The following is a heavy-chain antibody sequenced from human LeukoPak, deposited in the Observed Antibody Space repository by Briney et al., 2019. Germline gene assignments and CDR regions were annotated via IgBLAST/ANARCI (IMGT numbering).Heavy chain of an antibody. CDR1: GGSISSYY. CDR2: IYYSGST. D-gene: IGHD2-15*01. V-gene: IGHV4-59*01. J-gene: IGHJ4*02. CDR3: AKADCSGGSCYFDY. Sequence: SETLSLTCTVSGGSISSYYWSWIRQPPGKGLEWIGYIYYSGSTNYNPSLKSRVTISVDTSKNQFSLKLSSVTAADTAVYYCAKADCSGGSCYFDYWGQGTLVTVSS.